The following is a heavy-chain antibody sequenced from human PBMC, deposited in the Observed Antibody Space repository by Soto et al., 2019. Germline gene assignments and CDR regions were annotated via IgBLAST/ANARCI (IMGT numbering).Heavy chain of an antibody. CDR3: ARGVPSPGY. CDR2: ISSSSCYM. J-gene: IGHJ4*02. D-gene: IGHD2-2*01. Sequence: GGSLRLSCAASGFTFSTYSMNWVRQAPRKGLEWVSFISSSSCYMYYADSVKGRFTISRDNAKNSLYLQMNSLRAEDTAVYYCARGVPSPGYWGQGTLVTVSS. CDR1: GFTFSTYS. V-gene: IGHV3-21*01.